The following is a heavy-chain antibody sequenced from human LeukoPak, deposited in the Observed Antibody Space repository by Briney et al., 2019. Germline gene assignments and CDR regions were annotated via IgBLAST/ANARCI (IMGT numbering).Heavy chain of an antibody. V-gene: IGHV4-30-2*01. CDR1: GGSISSGGYS. D-gene: IGHD5-12*01. J-gene: IGHJ4*02. CDR2: IYHSGST. Sequence: EASETLSLTCASSGGSISSGGYSWSWIRQPPGKGLEGIGYIYHSGSTYYNPSLKSRVTISVDRSKNQFSLKLSSVTAADTAVYYCARHLVAPGYFDYWGQGTLVTVSS. CDR3: ARHLVAPGYFDY.